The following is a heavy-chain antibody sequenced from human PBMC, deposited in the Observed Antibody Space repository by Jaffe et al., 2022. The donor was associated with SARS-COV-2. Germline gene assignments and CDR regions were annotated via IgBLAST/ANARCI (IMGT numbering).Heavy chain of an antibody. Sequence: QVQLVESGGGVVQPGRSLRLSCAASGFTFSSYGMHWVRQAPGKGLEWVAVISYDGSNKYYADSVKGRFTISRDNSKNTLYLQMNSLRAEDTAVYYCAKDNYDFWSDDLGGMDVWGQGTTVTVSS. CDR2: ISYDGSNK. CDR3: AKDNYDFWSDDLGGMDV. J-gene: IGHJ6*02. D-gene: IGHD3-3*01. CDR1: GFTFSSYG. V-gene: IGHV3-30*18.